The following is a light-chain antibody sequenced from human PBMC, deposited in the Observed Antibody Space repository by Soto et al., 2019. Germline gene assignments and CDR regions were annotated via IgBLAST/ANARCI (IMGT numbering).Light chain of an antibody. CDR2: EVS. CDR1: SSDVGGYKY. J-gene: IGLJ2*01. Sequence: QSALTQPASVSGSPGQSITISCTGTSSDVGGYKYVSWYQQHPGKAPKLMIYEVSHRPSGVSNRLSGSKSGNTASLTISGLQAEYEADYYCSSYTSSSTVVFGGGTKVTVL. CDR3: SSYTSSSTVV. V-gene: IGLV2-14*01.